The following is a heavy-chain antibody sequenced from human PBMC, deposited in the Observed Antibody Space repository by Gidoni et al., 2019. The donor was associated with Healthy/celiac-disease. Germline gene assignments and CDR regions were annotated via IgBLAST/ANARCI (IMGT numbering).Heavy chain of an antibody. V-gene: IGHV1-69*01. CDR2: IIPIFSTA. CDR1: GGTFRSYA. D-gene: IGHD6-6*01. J-gene: IGHJ4*02. Sequence: QVQLVQSGAAVKKPGSSVKVSCTASGGTFRSYAISWVRQAPGQGLEWMGGIIPIFSTANYAQKFQGRVTITADESTSTAYMELSSLRSEDTAVYYCASPRSYSSSSLYFDYWGQGTLVTVSS. CDR3: ASPRSYSSSSLYFDY.